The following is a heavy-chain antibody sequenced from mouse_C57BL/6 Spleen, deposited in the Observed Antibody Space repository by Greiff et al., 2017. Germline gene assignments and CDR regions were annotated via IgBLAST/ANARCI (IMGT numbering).Heavy chain of an antibody. CDR2: INPSSGNT. V-gene: IGHV1-7*01. CDR3: ASGDCDNYCDY. Sequence: QVQLQQSGAELVKPGASVKLSCKASGYTFTSYWMHWVKQRPGQGLEWIGSINPSSGNTKYNQKFKDKATLTADKSSSTAYMQRSSLTYEDSAVCDCASGDCDNYCDYWGPSTTLTASS. CDR1: GYTFTSYW. J-gene: IGHJ2*01. D-gene: IGHD2-13*01.